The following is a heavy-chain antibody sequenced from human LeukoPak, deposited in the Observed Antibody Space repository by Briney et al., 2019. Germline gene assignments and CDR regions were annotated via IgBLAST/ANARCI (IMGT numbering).Heavy chain of an antibody. CDR1: GGSFSGYY. J-gene: IGHJ6*03. D-gene: IGHD6-13*01. Sequence: SETLSLTCAVYGGSFSGYYWSWIRQPPGKGLEWIGEINHSGSTNYNPSLKSRVTISVDTSKNQFSLKLSSVTAADTAVYYCARGGKSSSWYRSQLDYYYYMDVWGKGTTVTVSS. V-gene: IGHV4-34*01. CDR2: INHSGST. CDR3: ARGGKSSSWYRSQLDYYYYMDV.